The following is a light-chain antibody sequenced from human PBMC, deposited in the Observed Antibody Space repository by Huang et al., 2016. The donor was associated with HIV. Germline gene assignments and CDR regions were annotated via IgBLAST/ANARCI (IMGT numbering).Light chain of an antibody. Sequence: DIQMTQSPSAMSASVGDRVNITCRANQDINNYLIWFQQKPGKVPKSLIYAASNLPSGVPSRFSGSGSGTEFTLTISNLQPEDFATYYCLQHLSYPPAFGQGTRLEIK. CDR3: LQHLSYPPA. J-gene: IGKJ5*01. CDR2: AAS. CDR1: QDINNY. V-gene: IGKV1-17*03.